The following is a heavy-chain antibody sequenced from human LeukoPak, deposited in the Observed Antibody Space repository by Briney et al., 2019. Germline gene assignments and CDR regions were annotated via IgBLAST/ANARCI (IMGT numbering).Heavy chain of an antibody. CDR1: GFSVSNTY. V-gene: IGHV3-23*01. CDR2: ISGSGGST. D-gene: IGHD2-2*02. CDR3: AKDRGCSSTSCYTGRLGAFDI. Sequence: GGSLRLSCAVSGFSVSNTYMTWFRQAPGKGLEWVSAISGSGGSTYYADSVKGRFTISRDNSKNTLYLQMNSLRAEDTAVYYCAKDRGCSSTSCYTGRLGAFDIWGQGTMVTVSS. J-gene: IGHJ3*02.